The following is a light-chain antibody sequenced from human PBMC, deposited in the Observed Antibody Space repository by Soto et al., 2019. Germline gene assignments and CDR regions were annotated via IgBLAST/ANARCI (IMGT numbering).Light chain of an antibody. CDR3: QQANTFPIT. CDR2: ASS. Sequence: DIQMTQSPSSVSASVGDTVTITCRASQDILSWLAWYQQKPGEAPRLLIYASSNLQSGVPSRFSGSRFGTDFTLTISSLQPEDFATYYCQQANTFPITFGPGTRLDIK. CDR1: QDILSW. V-gene: IGKV1-12*01. J-gene: IGKJ3*01.